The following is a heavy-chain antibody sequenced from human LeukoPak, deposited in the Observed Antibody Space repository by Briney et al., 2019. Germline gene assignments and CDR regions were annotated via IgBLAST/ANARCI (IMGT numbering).Heavy chain of an antibody. CDR1: GFTFSSYG. D-gene: IGHD2-15*01. CDR3: EKDYCSGGSCYPLSIYGMDV. V-gene: IGHV3-30*18. Sequence: PGGSLRLSCAASGFTFSSYGMHWVRQAPGKGLERLAFISYDGSNKYYADSVKCRFTISKDNSKNTLYLQMNSLKAEDTAVYYCEKDYCSGGSCYPLSIYGMDVWGQGTTVTVSS. CDR2: ISYDGSNK. J-gene: IGHJ6*02.